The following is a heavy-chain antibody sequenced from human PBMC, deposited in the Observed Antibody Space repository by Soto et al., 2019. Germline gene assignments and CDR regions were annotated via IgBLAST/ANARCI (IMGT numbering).Heavy chain of an antibody. CDR1: GASVSTGY. V-gene: IGHV4-59*02. J-gene: IGHJ6*02. Sequence: PSETLSLTCNVSGASVSTGYWSWIRQPPGKGLEWVGFMYFGGSFNYNPSLTSRATISVDTSKNQFSLKLSSVTAADTAVYYCARDGGTYGMDVWGQGTTVTVSS. CDR3: ARDGGTYGMDV. D-gene: IGHD3-16*01. CDR2: MYFGGSF.